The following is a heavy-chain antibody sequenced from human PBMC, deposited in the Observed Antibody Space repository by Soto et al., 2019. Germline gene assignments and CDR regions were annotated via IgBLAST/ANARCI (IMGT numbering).Heavy chain of an antibody. V-gene: IGHV3-23*01. J-gene: IGHJ4*02. CDR3: AKAHYSNYGYVNY. D-gene: IGHD4-4*01. Sequence: EVQLLESGGGWVQPGGSLRLSCAASGFTFSDYGMSWVRQAPAKGLEWVSSITGSGASTYYANSVKGRFTISRDKSKNTLYLQMKSLRAEDTAVYYCAKAHYSNYGYVNYWGQGTLVTVSS. CDR1: GFTFSDYG. CDR2: ITGSGAST.